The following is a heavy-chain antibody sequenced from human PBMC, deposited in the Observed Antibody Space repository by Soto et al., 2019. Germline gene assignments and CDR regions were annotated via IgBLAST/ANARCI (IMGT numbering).Heavy chain of an antibody. CDR2: ISYDGSKQ. CDR1: GFTFTIYG. V-gene: IGHV3-30*18. J-gene: IGHJ4*02. D-gene: IGHD1-7*01. CDR3: AKDLGTWELDY. Sequence: QVQLVESGGGVVQPGRSLRLSCAASGFTFTIYGMHWVRQAPGKGLEWVAFISYDGSKQYYADSVKGRFTIFRDNSRNTLYMQMNSLRADDTAVYYCAKDLGTWELDYWGQGTLVTVSS.